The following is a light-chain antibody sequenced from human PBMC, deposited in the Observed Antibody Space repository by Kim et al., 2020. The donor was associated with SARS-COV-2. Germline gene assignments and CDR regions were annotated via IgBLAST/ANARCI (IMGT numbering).Light chain of an antibody. J-gene: IGLJ3*02. CDR3: SAWDSSLSAWV. CDR1: SNNVANQG. Sequence: QAGLTQPPSVSKGLRQTATLTCTGNSNNVANQGAAWLQQHQGHPPKLLSYMNNNRPSGISERLSASRSGHTASLTITGLQPEDEAAYYCSAWDSSLSAWVVGGGTQLTVL. V-gene: IGLV10-54*01. CDR2: MNN.